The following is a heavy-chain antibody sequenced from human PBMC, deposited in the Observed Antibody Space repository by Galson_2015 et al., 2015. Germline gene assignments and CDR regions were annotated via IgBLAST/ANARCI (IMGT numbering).Heavy chain of an antibody. J-gene: IGHJ4*02. Sequence: SLRLSCAASGFTFSSYAMSWVRQAPGKGLEWVSAISGSGGSTYYADSVKGRFTISRDNSKNTLYLQMNSLRAEDTAVYYCAKDSSSWSSFGTNDYWGQGTLVTVSS. V-gene: IGHV3-23*01. CDR2: ISGSGGST. CDR1: GFTFSSYA. CDR3: AKDSSSWSSFGTNDY. D-gene: IGHD6-13*01.